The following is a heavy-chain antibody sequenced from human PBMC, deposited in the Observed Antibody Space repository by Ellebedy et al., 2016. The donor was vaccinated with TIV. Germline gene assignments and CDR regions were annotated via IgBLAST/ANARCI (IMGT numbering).Heavy chain of an antibody. CDR3: ARGGGLFDY. V-gene: IGHV4-30-2*01. CDR2: IYHSGSA. D-gene: IGHD2-15*01. Sequence: MPSETLSLTCAVSGGSISSGGYSWNWIRQPPGKGLEWIGYIYHSGSAYYHPSLKSRITMSVDRSKNQFSPKLSSVTPADTAVYYCARGGGLFDYWGQGTLVTVSS. J-gene: IGHJ4*02. CDR1: GGSISSGGYS.